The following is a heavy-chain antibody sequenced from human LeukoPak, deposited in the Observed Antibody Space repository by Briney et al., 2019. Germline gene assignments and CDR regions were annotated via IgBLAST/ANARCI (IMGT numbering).Heavy chain of an antibody. Sequence: PSETLSLTCAVYGGSFSGYYWSWIRQPPGKGLEWIGEINHSGSPNYNPSLKSRVTISVDTSKNQFSLKLSSVTAADTAVYYCARGGVVRLSDYVWGSYRYSSPFDYWGQGTLVTVSS. D-gene: IGHD3-16*02. CDR1: GGSFSGYY. CDR2: INHSGSP. J-gene: IGHJ4*02. CDR3: ARGGVVRLSDYVWGSYRYSSPFDY. V-gene: IGHV4-34*01.